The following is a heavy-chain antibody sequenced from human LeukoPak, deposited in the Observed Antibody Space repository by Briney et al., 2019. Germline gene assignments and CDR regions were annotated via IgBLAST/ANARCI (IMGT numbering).Heavy chain of an antibody. V-gene: IGHV3-11*01. Sequence: GRSLRLSCAASGFTFSDYYMSWIRQAPGKGLEWVSYISSSGSTIYYADSVKGRFTISRDNAKNSLYLQMNSLRAEDTAVYYCARDRHYDSSGYPGYWGQGTLVTVSS. D-gene: IGHD3-22*01. CDR2: ISSSGSTI. CDR3: ARDRHYDSSGYPGY. CDR1: GFTFSDYY. J-gene: IGHJ4*02.